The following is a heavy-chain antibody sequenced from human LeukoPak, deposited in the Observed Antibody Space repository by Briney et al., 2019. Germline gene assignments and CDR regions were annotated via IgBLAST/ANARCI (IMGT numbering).Heavy chain of an antibody. Sequence: PGGSLRLSCAASGFTFSSYWMSWVRQAPGKGLEWVANIKQDGSEKYYVDSVKGRFTISRDNAKNSLYLQMNSLRAEDTAVYYCASQREYYDILTGYFPPYYFDYWGQGTLVTVSS. J-gene: IGHJ4*02. CDR3: ASQREYYDILTGYFPPYYFDY. D-gene: IGHD3-9*01. V-gene: IGHV3-7*01. CDR1: GFTFSSYW. CDR2: IKQDGSEK.